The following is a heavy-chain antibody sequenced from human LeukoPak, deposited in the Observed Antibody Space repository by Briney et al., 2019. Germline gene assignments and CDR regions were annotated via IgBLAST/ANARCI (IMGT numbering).Heavy chain of an antibody. V-gene: IGHV4-34*01. Sequence: PSETLSLTCAVCGGSFSGYYWSWIRQPPEKGLEWIGEINHSGSTNYNPSLKSRVTISVDTSKNQFSLKLSSVTAADTAVYYCARGLRGGGYWGQGTLVTVS. CDR2: INHSGST. CDR1: GGSFSGYY. J-gene: IGHJ4*02. D-gene: IGHD3-16*01. CDR3: ARGLRGGGY.